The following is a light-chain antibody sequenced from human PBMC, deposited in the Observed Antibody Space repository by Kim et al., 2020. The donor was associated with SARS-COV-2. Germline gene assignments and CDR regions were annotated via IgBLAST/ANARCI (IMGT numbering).Light chain of an antibody. CDR2: EVS. CDR1: RRDVGGYNY. J-gene: IGLJ1*01. CDR3: SSYAGSNHLV. Sequence: GRSGTIPCTRTRRDVGGYNYVSWYQPPPGKAPTLMLYEVSKRPSGVPDRFSGSKSGNTASLTVSGLQAEDEADYYCSSYAGSNHLVFGTGTKVTVL. V-gene: IGLV2-8*01.